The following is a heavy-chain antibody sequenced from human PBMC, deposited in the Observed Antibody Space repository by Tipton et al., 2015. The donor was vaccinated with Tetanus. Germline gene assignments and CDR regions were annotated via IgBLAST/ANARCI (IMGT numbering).Heavy chain of an antibody. CDR3: VRGRGLGAYSFGFEY. CDR1: GGLLTTGGYY. Sequence: LRLSCTVSGGLLTTGGYYWGWIRQPPGQGLEWLGYIYQTVSTYYNTSVRSRLTLSIQRSKNQVSLKLISVTAADSAVYYCVRGRGLGAYSFGFEYWGQGARVTVSS. D-gene: IGHD5-12*01. CDR2: IYQTVST. J-gene: IGHJ4*02. V-gene: IGHV4-30-2*01.